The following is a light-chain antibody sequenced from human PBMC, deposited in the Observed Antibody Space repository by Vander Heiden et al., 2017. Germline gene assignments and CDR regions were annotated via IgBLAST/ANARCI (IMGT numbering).Light chain of an antibody. CDR3: QQSYSTPLT. CDR2: AAT. J-gene: IGKJ4*01. CDR1: QTIRDY. V-gene: IGKV1-39*01. Sequence: EIQLTQSPSSLSASIRDRVSISCRTSQTIRDYVNWFQQKSAKAPKLLIYAATRLQSGVPSRFSGSGSGTDFTLTISSLQPEDIAVYYCQQSYSTPLTFGGGTRVEI.